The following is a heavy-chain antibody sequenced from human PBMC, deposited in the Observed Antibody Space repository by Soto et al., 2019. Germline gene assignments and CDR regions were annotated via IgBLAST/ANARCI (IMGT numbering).Heavy chain of an antibody. Sequence: PGGSLRLSCAASGFTFSSYSMNWVRQAPGKGLEWVSAITGSGGDTYHADSVEGRFTISRDNTKNTLYLQMNSLRAEDTAVYYCAKGSASSRPYYFDYWGHGTLVTVSS. CDR2: ITGSGGDT. J-gene: IGHJ4*01. CDR1: GFTFSSYS. CDR3: AKGSASSRPYYFDY. V-gene: IGHV3-23*01. D-gene: IGHD2-2*01.